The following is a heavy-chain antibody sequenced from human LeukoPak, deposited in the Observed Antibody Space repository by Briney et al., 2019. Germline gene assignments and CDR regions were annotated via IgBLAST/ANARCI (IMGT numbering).Heavy chain of an antibody. V-gene: IGHV3-30*02. D-gene: IGHD6-13*01. J-gene: IGHJ5*02. CDR1: GFTFSSYA. CDR2: IRYDGSNK. Sequence: PGGSLRLSCAASGFTFSSYAMHWVRQAPGKGLEWVAFIRYDGSNKYYADSVKGRFTISRDNSKNTLYLQMNSLRAEDTAVYYCAKGHSSSSWFQANYPGFDPWGQGTLVTVSS. CDR3: AKGHSSSSWFQANYPGFDP.